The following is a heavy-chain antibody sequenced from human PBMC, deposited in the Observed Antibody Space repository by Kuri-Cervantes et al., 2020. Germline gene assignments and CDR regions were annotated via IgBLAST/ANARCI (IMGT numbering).Heavy chain of an antibody. CDR1: GFTFSSYS. CDR3: AKICTMIVVDYYFDY. D-gene: IGHD3-22*01. J-gene: IGHJ4*02. V-gene: IGHV3-21*04. CDR2: ISSRSSYI. Sequence: GGSLRPSCAPSGFTFSSYSMNWVRHAPGKGLEWVSSISSRSSYIYYADSMKGRFTISRDNAKNSMYLQMNSLRAEDTAVYYCAKICTMIVVDYYFDYWGQGTLVTDSS.